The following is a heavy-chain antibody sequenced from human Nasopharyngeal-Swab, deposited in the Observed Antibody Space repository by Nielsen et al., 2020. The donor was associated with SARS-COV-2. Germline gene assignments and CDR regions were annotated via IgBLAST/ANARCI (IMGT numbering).Heavy chain of an antibody. D-gene: IGHD2-15*01. Sequence: GGSLRLSCAASGFTFSSYCMSWVRQAPGKGLEWVANIKQDGSEKYYVDSVKGRFTISRDNAKNSLYLNMNSLRAEDTAVYCCARPLRYCSGCCCYSGWDYYYYYYMDVWGKGTTVTVSS. CDR1: GFTFSSYC. CDR3: ARPLRYCSGCCCYSGWDYYYYYYMDV. J-gene: IGHJ6*03. CDR2: IKQDGSEK. V-gene: IGHV3-7*04.